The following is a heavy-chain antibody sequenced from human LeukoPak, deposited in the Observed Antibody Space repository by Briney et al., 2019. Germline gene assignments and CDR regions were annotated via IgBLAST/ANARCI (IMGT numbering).Heavy chain of an antibody. Sequence: SQTLSLICTVSGGSISSGDYYWSWIRQPPGKGLEWIGYIYYSGSTYYNPSLKSRVTISVDTSKNQFSLKLSSVTAADTAVYYCARESTRGSYPKAFDYWGQGTLVTVSS. CDR3: ARESTRGSYPKAFDY. J-gene: IGHJ4*02. CDR2: IYYSGST. D-gene: IGHD1-26*01. CDR1: GGSISSGDYY. V-gene: IGHV4-30-4*01.